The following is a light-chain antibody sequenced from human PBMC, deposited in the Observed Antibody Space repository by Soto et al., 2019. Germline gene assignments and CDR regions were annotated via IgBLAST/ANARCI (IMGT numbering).Light chain of an antibody. V-gene: IGKV1-9*01. J-gene: IGKJ1*01. CDR1: RIITTF. CDR3: QQYDTYWT. Sequence: DIQMTQSPSSLSASEGDRVTITCRASRIITTFLNWYQQKPGKAPKLLIYAASTLQSGVPSRFSGSGSGTEFTLTISSLQPDDIATYYCQQYDTYWTFGQGTKVDIK. CDR2: AAS.